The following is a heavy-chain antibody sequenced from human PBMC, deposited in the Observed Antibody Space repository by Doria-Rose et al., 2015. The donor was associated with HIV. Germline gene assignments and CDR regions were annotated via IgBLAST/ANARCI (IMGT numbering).Heavy chain of an antibody. CDR2: ISSSGTT. CDR3: ARARNYGFPHFFDF. Sequence: QVQLQESGPGLVRPSQTLSLTRTVSGDSISSGDSFWSWIRQPPGKGPEWIGYISSSGTTYYYPSVRGRLTISLDASKNQFSLNLNSVTAADTAVYYCARARNYGFPHFFDFWGQGTLVTVSS. J-gene: IGHJ4*02. CDR1: GDSISSGDSF. D-gene: IGHD3-10*01. V-gene: IGHV4-30-4*01.